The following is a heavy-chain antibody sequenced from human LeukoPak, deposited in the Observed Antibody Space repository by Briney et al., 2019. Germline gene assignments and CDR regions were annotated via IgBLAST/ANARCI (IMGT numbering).Heavy chain of an antibody. CDR3: ARGWHYDSGGYHRGRFDY. V-gene: IGHV4-34*01. D-gene: IGHD3-22*01. CDR1: GGSFSGYY. Sequence: SETLSLTCAVYGGSFSGYYWSWVRQPPGKGLEWIGEINHSGSANYNPSLKSRVTISVDTSKNQFSLKLSSVTAADTAVYYCARGWHYDSGGYHRGRFDYWGQGTLVTVSS. CDR2: INHSGSA. J-gene: IGHJ4*02.